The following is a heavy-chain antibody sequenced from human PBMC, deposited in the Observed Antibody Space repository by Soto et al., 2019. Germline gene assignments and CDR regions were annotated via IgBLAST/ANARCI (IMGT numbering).Heavy chain of an antibody. J-gene: IGHJ4*02. CDR3: AHGGYSGYDPYFDY. CDR1: GFSLSNSGVG. CDR2: IYWDDDK. V-gene: IGHV2-5*02. Sequence: FRPTLVNPTQTLTLTCTFSGFSLSNSGVGVGWIRQPPGKALEWLALIYWDDDKRYSPSLKSRLTITKDTSKNQVVLTMTNMDPVDTATYYCAHGGYSGYDPYFDYWGQGTLVTVSS. D-gene: IGHD5-12*01.